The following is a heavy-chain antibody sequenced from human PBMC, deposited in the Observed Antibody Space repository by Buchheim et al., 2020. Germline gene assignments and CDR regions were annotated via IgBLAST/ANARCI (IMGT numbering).Heavy chain of an antibody. CDR3: ARPLAL. V-gene: IGHV3-11*01. Sequence: QVQLVESGGGLVKPGGSLRLSCAASGFSFSGYYMSWIRQALGKGLEWIAYISNDGTSIYYADSVKGRFTISRDNAENSLFLQMNGLTADDTAVYYCARPLALWGQGTL. CDR1: GFSFSGYY. CDR2: ISNDGTSI. J-gene: IGHJ4*02. D-gene: IGHD3-3*02.